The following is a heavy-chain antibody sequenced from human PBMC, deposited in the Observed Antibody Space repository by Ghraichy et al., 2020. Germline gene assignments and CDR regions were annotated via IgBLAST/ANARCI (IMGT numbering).Heavy chain of an antibody. CDR3: ARAVKSYHYGMDV. CDR2: ISISSGYI. Sequence: GESLNISCAASGFTFSSYSMNWVRQAPGKGLEWVSSISISSGYIYYADSVRGRFTISRDNAKNSLYLQMNSLRAEESAVYYCARAVKSYHYGMDVWGQGTTVTVS. CDR1: GFTFSSYS. V-gene: IGHV3-21*01. J-gene: IGHJ6*02. D-gene: IGHD6-19*01.